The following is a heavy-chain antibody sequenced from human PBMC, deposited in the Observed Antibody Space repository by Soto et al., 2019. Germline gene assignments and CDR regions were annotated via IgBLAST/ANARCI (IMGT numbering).Heavy chain of an antibody. D-gene: IGHD6-19*01. Sequence: QVQLQESGPGLVKPSETLSLTCTVSGGSISSYYWSWIRQPPGKGLEWIGYIYYSGSTHYNPSLKRPVTISVDTSKNQFSLKLSSVTAADTAVYYCARDPSGWYGNFDYWGQGTLVTVSS. CDR2: IYYSGST. CDR1: GGSISSYY. V-gene: IGHV4-59*01. CDR3: ARDPSGWYGNFDY. J-gene: IGHJ4*02.